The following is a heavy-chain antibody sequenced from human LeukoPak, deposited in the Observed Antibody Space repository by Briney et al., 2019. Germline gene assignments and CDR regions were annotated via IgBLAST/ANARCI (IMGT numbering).Heavy chain of an antibody. CDR2: IHGGGNT. CDR3: AREYCHSTSCYIDY. Sequence: GGSLRLSCAASGFTVSSSYMSWVRQAPGKGLEWVSVIHGGGNTYYGDSVKGRFTISRDNSKNTLFLQMNSLRAEDTAVCSCAREYCHSTSCYIDYWGQGTLVTVSS. D-gene: IGHD2-2*02. J-gene: IGHJ4*02. V-gene: IGHV3-66*01. CDR1: GFTVSSSY.